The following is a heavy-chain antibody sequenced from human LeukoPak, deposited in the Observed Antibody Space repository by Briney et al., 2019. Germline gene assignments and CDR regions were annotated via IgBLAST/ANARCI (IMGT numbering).Heavy chain of an antibody. D-gene: IGHD3-22*01. CDR1: GGSISSYY. V-gene: IGHV4-30-4*01. CDR3: ARSNYYDSSGYIFDY. Sequence: TPSETLSLTCTVSGGSISSYYWSWIRQPPGKGLEWIGYISYTGRTSYNPSLKSRVTISVDTSKRQFSLQLSSVTAADTAVYYCARSNYYDSSGYIFDYWGQGTLVTVSS. CDR2: ISYTGRT. J-gene: IGHJ4*02.